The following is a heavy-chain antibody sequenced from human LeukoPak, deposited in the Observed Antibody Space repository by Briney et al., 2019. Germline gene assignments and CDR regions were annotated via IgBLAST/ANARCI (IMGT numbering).Heavy chain of an antibody. CDR2: IYYSGST. V-gene: IGHV4-30-4*08. CDR3: ARSYYDFWSGYYWSGEYNWFDP. D-gene: IGHD3-3*01. J-gene: IGHJ5*02. CDR1: GGSISSGDYY. Sequence: SQTLSLTCTVSGGSISSGDYYWSWIRQPPGKGLEWIGYIYYSGSTYYNPSLKSRVTISVDTSKNQFSLKLSSVTAADTAVYYCARSYYDFWSGYYWSGEYNWFDPWGQGTLVTVSS.